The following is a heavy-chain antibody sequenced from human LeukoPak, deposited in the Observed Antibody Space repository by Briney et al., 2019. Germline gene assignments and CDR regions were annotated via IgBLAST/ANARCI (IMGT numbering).Heavy chain of an antibody. D-gene: IGHD5-18*01. CDR2: ISSNGGSI. J-gene: IGHJ4*02. CDR1: GFTFSSYP. Sequence: PGGSLRLSCAASGFTFSSYPMHWVRQAPGKGLEYVSAISSNGGSIYYANSVKGRFTISRDNSKNTLYLQMGSLRAEDMAVYYCARGEVDTAMALRNWGQGTLVTVSS. V-gene: IGHV3-64*01. CDR3: ARGEVDTAMALRN.